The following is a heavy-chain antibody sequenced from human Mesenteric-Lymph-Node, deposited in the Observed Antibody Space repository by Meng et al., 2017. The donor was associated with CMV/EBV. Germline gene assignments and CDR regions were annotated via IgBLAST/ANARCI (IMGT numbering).Heavy chain of an antibody. CDR1: GFTFSDYY. CDR3: ARDGLGVIVGAQGDSFDM. D-gene: IGHD1-26*01. J-gene: IGHJ3*02. CDR2: ISNSGGTV. V-gene: IGHV3-11*01. Sequence: GGSLRLSCAASGFTFSDYYMSWIRQAPGKGLEWLSYISNSGGTVYYPDSVKGRFTISRDNAKNSLYLQMKSLRAEDTAVYYCARDGLGVIVGAQGDSFDMWGQGTTVTVSS.